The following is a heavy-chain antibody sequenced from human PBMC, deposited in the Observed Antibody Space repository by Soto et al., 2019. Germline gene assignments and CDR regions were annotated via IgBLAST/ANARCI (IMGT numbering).Heavy chain of an antibody. CDR1: GGTISSYA. CDR2: IIPIFGTA. D-gene: IGHD3-9*01. V-gene: IGHV1-69*13. J-gene: IGHJ6*02. Sequence: SVKVSCTASGGTISSYAISWVRQAPEQGLEWMGGIIPIFGTANYAQKFQGRVTITADESTSTAYMELSSLRSEDTAVYYCARATGYYEYYYYGMDVWGQGTTVTVSS. CDR3: ARATGYYEYYYYGMDV.